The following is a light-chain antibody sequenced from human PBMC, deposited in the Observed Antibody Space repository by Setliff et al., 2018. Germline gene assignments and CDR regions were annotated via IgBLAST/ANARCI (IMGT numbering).Light chain of an antibody. V-gene: IGLV2-23*02. Sequence: QSALTQPASVSGSPGQSITISCTGTINDIGTFNLVSWYQQYPGKAPKLMIYEVTKRPSGVSNRFSGSKSGNTASLTISGLQAEDEADYYCCSYAGSALFVVFGGGTKATVL. CDR3: CSYAGSALFVV. CDR1: INDIGTFNL. CDR2: EVT. J-gene: IGLJ2*01.